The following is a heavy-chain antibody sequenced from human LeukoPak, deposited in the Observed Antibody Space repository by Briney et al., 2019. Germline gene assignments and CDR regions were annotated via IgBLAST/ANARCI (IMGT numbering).Heavy chain of an antibody. CDR3: ARDVVTKIQY. Sequence: SETLSLTCTVSGGSISSYYWSWIRQPPGKGLEWIGYIYYSGSTSYNPSLKSRVTISVDTSKKQFSLKLSSVTAADTAVYYCARDVVTKIQYWGQGTLVTVSS. CDR2: IYYSGST. D-gene: IGHD3-22*01. V-gene: IGHV4-59*12. CDR1: GGSISSYY. J-gene: IGHJ4*02.